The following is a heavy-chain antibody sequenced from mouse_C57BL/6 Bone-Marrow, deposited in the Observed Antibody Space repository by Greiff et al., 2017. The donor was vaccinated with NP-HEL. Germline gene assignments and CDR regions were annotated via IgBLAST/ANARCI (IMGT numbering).Heavy chain of an antibody. J-gene: IGHJ2*01. V-gene: IGHV1-7*01. CDR2: INPSSGYT. Sequence: LVESGAELAKPGASVKLSCKASGYTFTSYWMHWVKQRPGQGLEWIGYINPSSGYTKYNQKFKDKATLTADKSSSTAYMQLSSLTYEDSAVYYCAVITTVVGPYFDYWGQGTTLTVSS. CDR3: AVITTVVGPYFDY. CDR1: GYTFTSYW. D-gene: IGHD1-1*01.